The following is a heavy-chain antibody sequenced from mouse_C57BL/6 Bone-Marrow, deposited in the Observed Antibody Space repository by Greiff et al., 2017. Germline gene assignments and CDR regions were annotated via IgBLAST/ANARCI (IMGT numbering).Heavy chain of an antibody. D-gene: IGHD2-4*01. Sequence: EVHLVESGEGLVKPGGSLKLSCAASGFTFSSYAMSWVRQTPEKRLEWVAYISSGGDYIYYADTVKGRFTLSRDNARNTLYLQMSSLKSEDTAMYYCARAYDYDYAMDYWGQGTSVTVSS. J-gene: IGHJ4*01. CDR1: GFTFSSYA. V-gene: IGHV5S21*01. CDR3: ARAYDYDYAMDY. CDR2: ISSGGDYI.